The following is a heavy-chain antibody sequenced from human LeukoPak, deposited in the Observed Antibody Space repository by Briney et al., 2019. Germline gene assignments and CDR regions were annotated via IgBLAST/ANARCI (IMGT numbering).Heavy chain of an antibody. CDR1: GYSISSDYY. J-gene: IGHJ4*02. V-gene: IGHV4-38-2*02. CDR3: ARGPLVSFRVRFLKRADYFDN. D-gene: IGHD3-3*01. CDR2: IYHTGTT. Sequence: KPSETLSLTCTVSGYSISSDYYWGWIRQPPGKGLEWVGSIYHTGTTYYNPSLKSRVTISVDTSKNQFSLTLTSVTAADTAVYYCARGPLVSFRVRFLKRADYFDNWGQGTLVTVSS.